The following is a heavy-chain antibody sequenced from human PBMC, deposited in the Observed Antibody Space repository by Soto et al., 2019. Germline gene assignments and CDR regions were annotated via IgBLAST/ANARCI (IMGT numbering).Heavy chain of an antibody. Sequence: GGSLRLSCAASGFTFSSYAMSWVRQAPGKGLEWVSAISGSGGSTYYADSVKGRFTISRDNSKNTLYLQMNSLRAEDTAVYYCAKVLDSYGYVYYYYGMDVWGQGTTVTVSS. CDR1: GFTFSSYA. V-gene: IGHV3-23*01. CDR3: AKVLDSYGYVYYYYGMDV. J-gene: IGHJ6*02. CDR2: ISGSGGST. D-gene: IGHD5-18*01.